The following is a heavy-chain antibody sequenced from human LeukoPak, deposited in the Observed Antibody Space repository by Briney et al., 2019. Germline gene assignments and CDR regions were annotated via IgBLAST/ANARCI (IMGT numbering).Heavy chain of an antibody. CDR2: ISWNSGSI. V-gene: IGHV3-9*01. CDR1: GFTFDDYA. D-gene: IGHD6-13*01. Sequence: GRSLRLSCAASGFTFDDYAMHWVRQAPGKGLEWVSGISWNSGSIGYADSVKGRFTISRDNSKNTLYLQMNSLRAEDTAVYYCARVAFYSSSPSYNWFDPWGQGTLVTVSS. CDR3: ARVAFYSSSPSYNWFDP. J-gene: IGHJ5*02.